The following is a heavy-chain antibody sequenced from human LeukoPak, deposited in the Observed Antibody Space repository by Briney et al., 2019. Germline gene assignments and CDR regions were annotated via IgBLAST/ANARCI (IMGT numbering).Heavy chain of an antibody. CDR3: VKCGPTTVTTCGAFDI. Sequence: GGSLRLSCSASGFTFSSYAMHWVRQAPGKGLEYVSALSSNGGSTYYADSVKGRFTISRDNSKNTLYLQMGSLRAEDTAVYYCVKCGPTTVTTCGAFDIWGQGTMVTVSS. J-gene: IGHJ3*02. D-gene: IGHD4-17*01. V-gene: IGHV3-64D*09. CDR2: LSSNGGST. CDR1: GFTFSSYA.